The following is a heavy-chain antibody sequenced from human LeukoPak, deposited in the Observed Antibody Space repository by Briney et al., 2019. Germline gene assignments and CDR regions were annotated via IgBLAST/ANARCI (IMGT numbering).Heavy chain of an antibody. J-gene: IGHJ6*04. CDR3: YCFSPLSRSWSDV. CDR2: IYSSGST. D-gene: IGHD6-13*01. V-gene: IGHV4-30-4*08. Sequence: SETLSLTCTVSGGSISSGDYYWSWIRQPPGKGLEWIGYIYSSGSTYYNPSLKSRVTISVDTSKNQFSLKLSSVTAADTAVYYCYCFSPLSRSWSDVWGKGTTVTVSS. CDR1: GGSISSGDYY.